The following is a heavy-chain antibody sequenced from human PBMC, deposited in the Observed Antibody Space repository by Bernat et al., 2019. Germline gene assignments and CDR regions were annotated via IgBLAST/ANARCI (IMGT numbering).Heavy chain of an antibody. Sequence: QLQLQESGPGLVKPSETLSLTCTVSGGSISSYYWSWIRQPPGKGLEWIGYIYYSGSTNYNPSLKSRVTISVDTSKNQFSLKLSSVTAADTAVYYCATGHPVDYWGQGTPVTVSS. J-gene: IGHJ4*02. CDR1: GGSISSYY. D-gene: IGHD4-17*01. CDR3: ATGHPVDY. CDR2: IYYSGST. V-gene: IGHV4-59*01.